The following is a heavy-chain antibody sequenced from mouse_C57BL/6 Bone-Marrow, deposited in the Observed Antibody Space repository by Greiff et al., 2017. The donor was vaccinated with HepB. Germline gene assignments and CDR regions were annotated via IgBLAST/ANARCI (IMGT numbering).Heavy chain of an antibody. CDR3: TKDGYPYWYFDV. D-gene: IGHD2-3*01. CDR1: GYTFTDYE. V-gene: IGHV1-15*01. Sequence: QVQLQQSGAELVRPGASVTLSCKASGYTFTDYEMHWVKQTPVHGLEWIGAIDPETGGTAYNQKFKGKAILTADKSSSTAYMELRSLTSEDSAVYYCTKDGYPYWYFDVWGTGTPVTVSS. CDR2: IDPETGGT. J-gene: IGHJ1*03.